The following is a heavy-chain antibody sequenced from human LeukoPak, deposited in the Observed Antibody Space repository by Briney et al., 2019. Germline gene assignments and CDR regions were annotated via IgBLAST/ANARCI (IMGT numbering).Heavy chain of an antibody. Sequence: GGSLRLSCAASGFTFSDYYMSWIRQAPGKGLEWVSYISRSSTYTNYADSVKGRFTISRDNSKNTLYLQMNSLRAEDTAVYYCAKRTGTTNAFDIWGQGTMVTVSS. CDR2: ISRSSTYT. D-gene: IGHD1-1*01. CDR3: AKRTGTTNAFDI. J-gene: IGHJ3*02. CDR1: GFTFSDYY. V-gene: IGHV3-11*03.